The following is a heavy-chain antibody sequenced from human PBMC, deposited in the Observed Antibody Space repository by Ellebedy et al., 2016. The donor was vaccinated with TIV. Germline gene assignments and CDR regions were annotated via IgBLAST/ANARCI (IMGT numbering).Heavy chain of an antibody. CDR2: IKEDGSLK. CDR3: ARRVAGKASFDY. Sequence: GESLKISCAASGFTFSSNWMSWVRQAPGQGLELVAKIKEDGSLKYYVDAVKGRFNISGDNAKNSLYLQMNSLRAEDTAVYYCARRVAGKASFDYWGQGTLVTVSS. D-gene: IGHD6-19*01. J-gene: IGHJ4*02. CDR1: GFTFSSNW. V-gene: IGHV3-7*01.